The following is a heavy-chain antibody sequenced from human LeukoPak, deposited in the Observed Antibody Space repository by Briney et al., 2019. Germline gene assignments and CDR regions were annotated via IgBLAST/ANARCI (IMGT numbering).Heavy chain of an antibody. J-gene: IGHJ6*03. CDR3: ARGPDYDFWSGYTGYYYYYYMDV. CDR1: GYTFTSYD. V-gene: IGHV1-8*01. D-gene: IGHD3-3*01. Sequence: ASVKVSCKASGYTFTSYDINWVRQATGQGLEWMGWMNPNSGNTGYAQKFQGRVTMTRNTSISTAYMELSSLRSEDTAVYYCARGPDYDFWSGYTGYYYYYYMDVWGKGTTVTVSS. CDR2: MNPNSGNT.